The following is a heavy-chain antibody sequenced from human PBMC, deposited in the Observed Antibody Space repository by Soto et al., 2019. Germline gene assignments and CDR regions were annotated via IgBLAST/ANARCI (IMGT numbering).Heavy chain of an antibody. D-gene: IGHD2-8*02. J-gene: IGHJ4*02. CDR1: SGAFSGYY. CDR2: INHSGST. CDR3: ARDKVTGPFDY. V-gene: IGHV4-34*01. Sequence: QVQLQQWGAVLLKPSETLSLTCAVYSGAFSGYYWTWIRQPPGTGLECIGEINHSGSTNYNPSLNRRVTISVDASKNQFSLKLTSVTAADTAVYNCARDKVTGPFDYWVQGTLVTVSS.